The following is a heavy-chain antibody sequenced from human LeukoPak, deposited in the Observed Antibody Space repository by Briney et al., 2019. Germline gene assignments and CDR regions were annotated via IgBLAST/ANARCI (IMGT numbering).Heavy chain of an antibody. D-gene: IGHD3-3*01. V-gene: IGHV4-34*01. CDR3: ARGPYDFWSGYSYPFDY. Sequence: PSETLSLTCTVSGGSISSYYWSWIRQPPGKGLEWIGEINHSGSTNYNPSLKSRVTISVDTSKNQFSLKLSSVTAADTAVYYCARGPYDFWSGYSYPFDYWGQGTLVTVSS. J-gene: IGHJ4*02. CDR2: INHSGST. CDR1: GGSISSYY.